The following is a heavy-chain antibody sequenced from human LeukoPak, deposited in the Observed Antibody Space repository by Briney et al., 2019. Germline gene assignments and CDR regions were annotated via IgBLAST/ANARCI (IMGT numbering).Heavy chain of an antibody. CDR3: ATASGYDYDYYYMDV. D-gene: IGHD5-12*01. CDR2: FDPEGGET. Sequence: GASVKVSCKVSGYTLTELSMHWVRQAPGKGLEWMGGFDPEGGETIYAQKFQGRVTMTEDTSTDTAYMELSSLRSEDTAVYYCATASGYDYDYYYMDVWGKGTTVTVSS. CDR1: GYTLTELS. J-gene: IGHJ6*03. V-gene: IGHV1-24*01.